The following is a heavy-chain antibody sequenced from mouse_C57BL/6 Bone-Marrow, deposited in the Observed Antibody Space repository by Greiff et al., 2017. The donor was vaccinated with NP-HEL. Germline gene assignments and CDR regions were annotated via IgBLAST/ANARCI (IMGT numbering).Heavy chain of an antibody. J-gene: IGHJ4*01. CDR3: TREDITTDYYAMDY. V-gene: IGHV1-5*01. Sequence: EVKLVESGTVLARPGASVKMSCKTSGYTFTSYWMHWVKQRPGQGLEWIGAIYPGNSDTSYNQKFKGKAKLTAVTSASTAYMELSSLTNEDSAVYYCTREDITTDYYAMDYWGQGTSVTVSS. D-gene: IGHD1-1*01. CDR2: IYPGNSDT. CDR1: GYTFTSYW.